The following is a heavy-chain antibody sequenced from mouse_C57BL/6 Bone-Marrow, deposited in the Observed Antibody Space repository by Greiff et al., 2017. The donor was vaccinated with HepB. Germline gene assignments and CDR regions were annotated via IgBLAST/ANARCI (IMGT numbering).Heavy chain of an antibody. D-gene: IGHD1-1*01. V-gene: IGHV1-26*01. J-gene: IGHJ4*01. Sequence: EVQLQQSGPELVKPGASVKISCKASGYTFTDYYMNWVKQSHGKSLEWIGDINPNNGGTSYNQKFKGKATLTVDKSSSTAYMELRSLTSEDSAVYYCARREEIYYYGSRGGDYAMDYWGQGTSVTVSS. CDR3: ARREEIYYYGSRGGDYAMDY. CDR2: INPNNGGT. CDR1: GYTFTDYY.